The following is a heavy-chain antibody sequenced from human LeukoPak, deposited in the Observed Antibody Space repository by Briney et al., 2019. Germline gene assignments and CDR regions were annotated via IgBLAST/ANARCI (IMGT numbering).Heavy chain of an antibody. D-gene: IGHD2-15*01. CDR2: MYQDGSQK. CDR3: ASGYCSGGSCYSSDY. V-gene: IGHV3-7*01. CDR1: GFIFSSYW. Sequence: GGSLRLSCAASGFIFSSYWVTWVRQAPGKGLEWVANMYQDGSQKYYVDSVKGRFTVSRDNAKNTLYLQMNSLRAEDTAVYYCASGYCSGGSCYSSDYWGQGTLVTVSS. J-gene: IGHJ4*02.